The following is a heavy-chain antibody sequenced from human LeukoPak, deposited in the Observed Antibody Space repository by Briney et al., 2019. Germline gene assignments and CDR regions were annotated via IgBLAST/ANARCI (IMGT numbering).Heavy chain of an antibody. CDR3: TRRIIAPRAVDY. J-gene: IGHJ4*02. D-gene: IGHD6-6*01. CDR2: IYYSGST. V-gene: IGHV4-39*01. CDR1: GVSISSSSYY. Sequence: PSETLSLTCTVSGVSISSSSYYWGWIRQPPGKGLEWIGSIYYSGSTYYNPSLKSRVTISVDTSKNQFSLKLSSVTAADTAVYYCTRRIIAPRAVDYWGQGTLVTVSS.